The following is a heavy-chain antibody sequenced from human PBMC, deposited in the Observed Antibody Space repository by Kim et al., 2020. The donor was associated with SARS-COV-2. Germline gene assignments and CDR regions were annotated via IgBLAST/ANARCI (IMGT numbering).Heavy chain of an antibody. CDR1: GGSISSSSYY. V-gene: IGHV4-39*01. J-gene: IGHJ4*02. Sequence: SETLSLTCTVSGGSISSSSYYWGWIRQPPGRGLEWIGTIYYSGSTNYNPSLKSQVTISVDTSKNQFSLKMSSVTAADTAVYYCARGRAVAGPRRYYFDYWGQGTLVTVSS. CDR2: IYYSGST. CDR3: ARGRAVAGPRRYYFDY. D-gene: IGHD6-19*01.